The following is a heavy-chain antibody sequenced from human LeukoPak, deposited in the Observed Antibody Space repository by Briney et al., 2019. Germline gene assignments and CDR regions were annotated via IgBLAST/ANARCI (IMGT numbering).Heavy chain of an antibody. V-gene: IGHV4-38-2*02. CDR1: GYSISGGYY. CDR2: IYHSGST. CDR3: AREVAAAGREVDY. Sequence: SETLSLTCAVSGYSISGGYYWGWIRQPPGKGLEWIGSIYHSGSTYYNPSLKSRVTISVDMSKNQFSLKLSSVTAADTAVYYCAREVAAAGREVDYWGQGTLVTVSS. D-gene: IGHD6-13*01. J-gene: IGHJ4*02.